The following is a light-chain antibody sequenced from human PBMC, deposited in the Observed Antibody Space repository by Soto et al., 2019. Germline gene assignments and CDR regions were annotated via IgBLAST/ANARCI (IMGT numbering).Light chain of an antibody. CDR2: GAS. J-gene: IGKJ5*01. Sequence: IVLTQSPGSLSLSPGDRVTLSCSASQRVSARYLAWYHQKPGQAPRLLMYGASSRASGIPDRFSGSGSGTDFTLTISRLEPEDFAVYYCQQYGSSLITFGQGTRLEIK. V-gene: IGKV3-20*01. CDR1: QRVSARY. CDR3: QQYGSSLIT.